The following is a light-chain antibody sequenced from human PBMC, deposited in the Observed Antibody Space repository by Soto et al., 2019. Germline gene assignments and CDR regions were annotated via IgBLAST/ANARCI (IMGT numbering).Light chain of an antibody. V-gene: IGKV1-5*03. CDR3: QHYNTYPWT. CDR2: KAS. CDR1: QSISSW. J-gene: IGKJ1*01. Sequence: DIQMTEAPSILSASMVDRFTITCRASQSISSWLAWYQQKPGKAPNLLIHKASHLESGVPSRFSGSGSGTEFTLTISSLQPGDFATYYCQHYNTYPWTFGQGTKVDI.